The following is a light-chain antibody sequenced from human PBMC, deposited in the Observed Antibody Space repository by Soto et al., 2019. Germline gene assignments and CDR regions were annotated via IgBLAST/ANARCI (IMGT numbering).Light chain of an antibody. CDR1: ESVLYSSNNKNY. J-gene: IGKJ2*01. CDR3: QQYYATPPYT. V-gene: IGKV4-1*01. CDR2: WAS. Sequence: DIVMTQSPDSLAVSLGERATINCKSSESVLYSSNNKNYLAWYQQKPGQPPKLLIYWASTRESGVPDRFSGSGSGTDFTLTISSLQAEDVAVSYCQQYYATPPYTFGQGTKVEIQ.